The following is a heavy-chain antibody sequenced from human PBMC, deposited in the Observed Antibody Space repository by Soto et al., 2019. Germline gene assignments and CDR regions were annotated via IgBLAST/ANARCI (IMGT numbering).Heavy chain of an antibody. J-gene: IGHJ4*02. CDR3: ARDRIHKTTHSVAGAN. Sequence: QVQLVQSGAEVKKPGASVKVSCKASGYTFTSYGISWVRQAPGQGLEWMGWISAYNGNTNYAQKLQGRVTMTTDTSTSTANMELRSLRSDDTAVYYCARDRIHKTTHSVAGANWGQGTLVTVSS. CDR2: ISAYNGNT. D-gene: IGHD6-19*01. CDR1: GYTFTSYG. V-gene: IGHV1-18*01.